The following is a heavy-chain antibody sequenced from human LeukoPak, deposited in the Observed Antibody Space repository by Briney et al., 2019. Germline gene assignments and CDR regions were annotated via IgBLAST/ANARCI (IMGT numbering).Heavy chain of an antibody. V-gene: IGHV3-23*01. CDR2: ISGSGGST. CDR3: AKDLRDGGYYYEGGY. Sequence: GGSLRLSCAASGFTFSSYGMSWVRQAPGKGLEWVSAISGSGGSTYYADSVKGRFTISRDNSKNTLYLQMNSLRAEDTAVYYCAKDLRDGGYYYEGGYWGQGTLVTVSS. CDR1: GFTFSSYG. J-gene: IGHJ4*02. D-gene: IGHD3-22*01.